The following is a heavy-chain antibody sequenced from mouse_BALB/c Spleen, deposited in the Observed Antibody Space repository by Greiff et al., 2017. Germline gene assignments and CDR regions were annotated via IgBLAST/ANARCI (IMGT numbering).Heavy chain of an antibody. V-gene: IGHV5-4*02. CDR1: GFTFSDYY. Sequence: EVHLVESGGGLVKPGGSLKLSCAASGFTFSDYYMYWVRQTPEKRLEWVATISDGGSYTYYPDSVKGRFTISRDNAKNNLYLQMSSLKSEDTAMYYCARNFITTATWFAYWGQGTLVTVSA. CDR2: ISDGGSYT. D-gene: IGHD1-2*01. CDR3: ARNFITTATWFAY. J-gene: IGHJ3*01.